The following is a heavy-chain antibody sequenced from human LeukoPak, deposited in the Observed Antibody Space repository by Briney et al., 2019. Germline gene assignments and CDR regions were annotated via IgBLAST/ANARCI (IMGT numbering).Heavy chain of an antibody. J-gene: IGHJ4*02. CDR1: GFSFSSHG. Sequence: PGGSLRLSCAASGFSFSSHGMSWVRQAPGKGLEWVSGIIGGAGSTYYADSVKGRFTISRDNSKNTLYLQMNSLTAEYTATYYCAKATGTLGNWGQGTLVTVSS. D-gene: IGHD1-1*01. V-gene: IGHV3-23*01. CDR3: AKATGTLGN. CDR2: IIGGAGST.